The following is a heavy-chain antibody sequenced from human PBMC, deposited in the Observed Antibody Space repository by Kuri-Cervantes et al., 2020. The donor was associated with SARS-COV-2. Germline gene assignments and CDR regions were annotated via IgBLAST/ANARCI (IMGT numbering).Heavy chain of an antibody. CDR1: GFTFSESY. CDR2: IKQDGSEK. J-gene: IGHJ4*02. V-gene: IGHV3-7*01. Sequence: GESLKISCEASGFTFSESYMSWVRQAPGKGLEWVANIKQDGSEKYYVDSVKGRFTISRDNAKNSLYLQMNSLRAEDTAVYYCARDFNPLDYWGQGTLVAVSS. CDR3: ARDFNPLDY.